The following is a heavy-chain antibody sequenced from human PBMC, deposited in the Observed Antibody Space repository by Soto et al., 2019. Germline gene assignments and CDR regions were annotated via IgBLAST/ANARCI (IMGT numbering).Heavy chain of an antibody. D-gene: IGHD1-26*01. Sequence: ASVKVSCKASGYTFSTSGMSWLRQAPGQGLEWMGWISTYNGDTNDAPKFQDRVTMTSDTSTSTVYMELRSLRSEDTAVYYCARERETRGFDPWGQGTLVTVSS. CDR1: GYTFSTSG. V-gene: IGHV1-18*01. CDR3: ARERETRGFDP. J-gene: IGHJ5*02. CDR2: ISTYNGDT.